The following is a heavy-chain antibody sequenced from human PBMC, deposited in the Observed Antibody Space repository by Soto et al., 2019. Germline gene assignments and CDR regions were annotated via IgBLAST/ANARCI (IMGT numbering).Heavy chain of an antibody. D-gene: IGHD6-19*01. V-gene: IGHV4-59*08. CDR1: GGSISSYY. CDR2: IYYSGST. J-gene: IGHJ5*02. CDR3: ARHTQCLDRNWFDP. Sequence: QVQLQESGPGLVKPSETLSLTCTVSGGSISSYYWSWIRQPQGKGLEWIGYIYYSGSTNYNPSLKSRVTISVDTSKNQFSLQLSSVTAADTAVYYCARHTQCLDRNWFDPWGQGTLVTVSS.